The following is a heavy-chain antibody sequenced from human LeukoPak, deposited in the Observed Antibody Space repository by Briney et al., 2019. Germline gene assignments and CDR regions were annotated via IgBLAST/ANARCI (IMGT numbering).Heavy chain of an antibody. V-gene: IGHV3-74*01. Sequence: GGSLRLSCAASGFTFSSYWMHWVRQAPGKGLVWVSRINSDGSSTSYADSVKGRFTITRDNAKSTLYLQMNSLRAEDTAVYYCARDRSDRRRTPNIDYWGQGTLVTVSS. CDR1: GFTFSSYW. J-gene: IGHJ4*02. CDR3: ARDRSDRRRTPNIDY. CDR2: INSDGSST. D-gene: IGHD4/OR15-4a*01.